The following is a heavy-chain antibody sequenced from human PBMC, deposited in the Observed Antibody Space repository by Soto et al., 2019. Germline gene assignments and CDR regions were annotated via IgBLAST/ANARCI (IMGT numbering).Heavy chain of an antibody. CDR3: ARIRVAAYPEYYFDY. V-gene: IGHV2-70*01. CDR2: IDWDDDK. J-gene: IGHJ4*02. Sequence: VSGPTLVNPTQTLTLTCTFSGFSLSTSGMCVSWIRQPPGKALEWLALIDWDDDKYYSTSLKTRLTISKDTSKNQVVLTMTNMDPVDTATYYCARIRVAAYPEYYFDYWGQGTLVTVSS. D-gene: IGHD6-19*01. CDR1: GFSLSTSGMC.